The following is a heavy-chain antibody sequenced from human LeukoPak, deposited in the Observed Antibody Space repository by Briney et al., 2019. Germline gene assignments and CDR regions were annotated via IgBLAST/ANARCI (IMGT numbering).Heavy chain of an antibody. CDR1: GFTFGNAW. J-gene: IGHJ4*02. V-gene: IGHV3-15*01. Sequence: PGGSLRLSCAASGFTFGNAWMSWVRQDGGEGLEWVGRIKRKTDGSTTDYAGAVKDRFTISRDDSKNTLYLQMNSLKTEDTAVYYCTTGLTYYYDSSGYYPIDYWGQGTLVTVSS. CDR2: IKRKTDGSTT. D-gene: IGHD3-22*01. CDR3: TTGLTYYYDSSGYYPIDY.